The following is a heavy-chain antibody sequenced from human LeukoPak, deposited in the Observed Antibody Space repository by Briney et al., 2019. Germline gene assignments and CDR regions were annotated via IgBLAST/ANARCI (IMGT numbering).Heavy chain of an antibody. Sequence: PGRSLRLSCAASGFTFDDYAMHWVWQAPGKGLEWVSSMTSGGSYKYYADSVKGRFTISRDNSKNSLYLQMNGLRAEDTAVYYCARDFGPNILTGYFFDHWGQGTLVTVSS. V-gene: IGHV3-21*01. CDR3: ARDFGPNILTGYFFDH. J-gene: IGHJ4*02. D-gene: IGHD3-9*01. CDR1: GFTFDDYA. CDR2: MTSGGSYK.